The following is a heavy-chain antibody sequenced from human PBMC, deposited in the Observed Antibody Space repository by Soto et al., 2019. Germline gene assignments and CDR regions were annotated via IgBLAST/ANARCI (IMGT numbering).Heavy chain of an antibody. J-gene: IGHJ4*01. CDR3: ARVHVMVVAGSTFDY. Sequence: PAETLSLSCTASGYSITNGSYWAWLRQPRGKGPEWIASIYHGGTTFYNPSLKSRITISVDTSNNQFSLKLTSVTAADTAVYYCARVHVMVVAGSTFDYWGHGTLVTVSS. D-gene: IGHD6-19*01. CDR2: IYHGGTT. CDR1: GYSITNGSY. V-gene: IGHV4-38-2*02.